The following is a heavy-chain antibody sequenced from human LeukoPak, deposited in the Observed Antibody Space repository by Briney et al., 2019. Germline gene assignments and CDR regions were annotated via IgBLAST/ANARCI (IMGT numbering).Heavy chain of an antibody. D-gene: IGHD3-3*01. V-gene: IGHV4-59*01. Sequence: SETLSLTCTVSGGSISSYYWSWIRQPPGKGLEWIGYIYYSGRTNYNPSLKSRVTISVDTSKNQFSLKLSSVTAADTAVYYCARVRGYDFWSGYKYYYYYMDVWGKGTTVTVSS. J-gene: IGHJ6*03. CDR1: GGSISSYY. CDR2: IYYSGRT. CDR3: ARVRGYDFWSGYKYYYYYMDV.